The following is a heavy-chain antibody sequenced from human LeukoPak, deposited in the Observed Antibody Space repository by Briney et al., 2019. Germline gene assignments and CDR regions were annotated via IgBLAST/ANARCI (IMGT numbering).Heavy chain of an antibody. CDR1: GGSISSSSYY. J-gene: IGHJ3*02. D-gene: IGHD5-18*01. Sequence: SETLSLTCTVSGGSISSSSYYWGWIRQPPGKGLEWIGSIYYSGSTNYNPSLKSRVTISVDTSKNQFSLKLSSVTAADTAVYYCARESGSVYSYGYGTDAFDIWGQGTMVTVSS. CDR2: IYYSGST. CDR3: ARESGSVYSYGYGTDAFDI. V-gene: IGHV4-39*07.